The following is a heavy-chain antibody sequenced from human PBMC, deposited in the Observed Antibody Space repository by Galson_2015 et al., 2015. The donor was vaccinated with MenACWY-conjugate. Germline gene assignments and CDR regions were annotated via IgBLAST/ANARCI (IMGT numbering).Heavy chain of an antibody. CDR3: AKVMLVGGSDGFDI. CDR2: IRPSAGIP. Sequence: GQGLACMGPIRPSAGIPHYAPQFPGRVSMNRDTSTCTVYMELSSLKSDDTAVYYCAKVMLVGGSDGFDIWGQGTTVTVSS. D-gene: IGHD2-15*01. V-gene: IGHV1-46*01. J-gene: IGHJ3*02.